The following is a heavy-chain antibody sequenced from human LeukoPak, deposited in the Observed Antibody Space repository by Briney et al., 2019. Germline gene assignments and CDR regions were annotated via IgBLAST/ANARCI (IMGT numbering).Heavy chain of an antibody. CDR3: AADGAAAGFSYYYYGMDV. Sequence: ASVKVSFKASGFTFTSSAMQWVRQARGQRLEWIGWIVVGSGNTNYAQKFQERVTITRDMSTSTAYMELSSLRSEDTAVYYCAADGAAAGFSYYYYGMDVWGQGTTVTVSS. D-gene: IGHD6-13*01. CDR1: GFTFTSSA. CDR2: IVVGSGNT. V-gene: IGHV1-58*02. J-gene: IGHJ6*02.